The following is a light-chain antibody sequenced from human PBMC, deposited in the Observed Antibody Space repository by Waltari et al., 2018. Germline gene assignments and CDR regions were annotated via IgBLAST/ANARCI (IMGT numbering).Light chain of an antibody. CDR1: QDIDKF. J-gene: IGKJ2*02. CDR2: DAS. V-gene: IGKV1-33*01. Sequence: DIQMTQSTSSLSASIGDRVSITCQANQDIDKFLNWYQQKPGEAPHLLIYDASNLQTGVPSRFSGSGAGKHFTLTISSLHPEDVATYYCQQYEGLPCTFGQGTKLEVK. CDR3: QQYEGLPCT.